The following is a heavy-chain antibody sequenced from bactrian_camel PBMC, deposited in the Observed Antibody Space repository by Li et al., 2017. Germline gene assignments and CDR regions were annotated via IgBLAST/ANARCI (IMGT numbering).Heavy chain of an antibody. CDR2: FASDGSA. J-gene: IGHJ6*01. Sequence: HVQLVESGGGSVQSGGSLTLSCAALGYPDYNYCMGWFRQAPGKEREEVASFASDGSAVYADSVKGRFTISQDNATKNTVSLRMNNLKPEDTARYICASPGQYTTAYMSDYGSESFVFWGQGTQVTVS. V-gene: IGHV3S60*01. D-gene: IGHD4*01. CDR1: GYPDYNYC. CDR3: ASPGQYTTAYMSDYGSESFVF.